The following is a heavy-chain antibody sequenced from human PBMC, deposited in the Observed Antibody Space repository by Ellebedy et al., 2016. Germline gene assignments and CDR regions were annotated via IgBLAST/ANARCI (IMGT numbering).Heavy chain of an antibody. D-gene: IGHD3-22*01. CDR2: ISSIISSSSYI. CDR3: ARDSYYDSSGELGY. V-gene: IGHV3-21*01. CDR1: GFTFSDYS. J-gene: IGHJ4*02. Sequence: GGSLRLXXAASGFTFSDYSMNWVRQAPGKGLEWVSSISSIISSSSYIYYADSVKGRFTISRDNAKNSLYLQMNSLRAEDTAVYYCARDSYYDSSGELGYWGQGTLVTVSS.